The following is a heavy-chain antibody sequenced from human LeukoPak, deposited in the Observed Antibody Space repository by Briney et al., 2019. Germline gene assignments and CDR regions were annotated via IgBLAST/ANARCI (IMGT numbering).Heavy chain of an antibody. V-gene: IGHV4-39*07. J-gene: IGHJ4*02. D-gene: IGHD6-13*01. CDR3: ASVAAATYFNDY. CDR2: INHSGST. Sequence: SETLSLTCTVSGGSIRSSYYYWSWIRQPPGKGLEWIGEINHSGSTNYNPSLKSRVTISVDTSKNQFSLKLSSVTAADTAVYYCASVAAATYFNDYWGQGTLVTVSS. CDR1: GGSIRSSYYY.